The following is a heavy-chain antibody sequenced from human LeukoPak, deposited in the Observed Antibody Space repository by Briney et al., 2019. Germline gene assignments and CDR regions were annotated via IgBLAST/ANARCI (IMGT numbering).Heavy chain of an antibody. CDR3: AKASSGWYLSWFDP. V-gene: IGHV3-21*04. D-gene: IGHD6-19*01. J-gene: IGHJ5*02. CDR1: GFTFSSYS. Sequence: GGSLRLSCAASGFTFSSYSMNWVRQAPGKGLEWVSSISSSSYIYYADSVKGRFTISRDNAKNTLYLQMNSLRAEDTAVYYCAKASSGWYLSWFDPWGQGTLVTVSS. CDR2: ISSSSYI.